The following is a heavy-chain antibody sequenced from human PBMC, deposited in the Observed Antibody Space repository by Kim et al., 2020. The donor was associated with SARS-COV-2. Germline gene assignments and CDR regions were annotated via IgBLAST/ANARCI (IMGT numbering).Heavy chain of an antibody. D-gene: IGHD6-13*01. V-gene: IGHV1-3*01. CDR2: INAGNGNT. Sequence: ASVKVSCKASGYTFTSYAMHWVRQAPGQRLEWMGWINAGNGNTKYSQKFQGRVTITRDTSASTAYMELSSLRSEDTAVYYCASRIAAGQGFHYGMDVWGQGTTVTVSS. J-gene: IGHJ6*02. CDR1: GYTFTSYA. CDR3: ASRIAAGQGFHYGMDV.